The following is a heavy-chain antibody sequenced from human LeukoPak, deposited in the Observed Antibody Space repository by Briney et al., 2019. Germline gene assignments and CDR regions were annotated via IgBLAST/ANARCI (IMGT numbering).Heavy chain of an antibody. Sequence: SVKVSCKASGGTFSSYAISWVRQAPGQGLEWMGGIIPIFGTANYAQKFQGRVTITADESTSTAYMELSSLRSEDTAVYYCARARCGGDCYSIHWGFYFDYWGQGTLVTVSS. D-gene: IGHD2-21*01. J-gene: IGHJ4*02. CDR3: ARARCGGDCYSIHWGFYFDY. CDR2: IIPIFGTA. V-gene: IGHV1-69*13. CDR1: GGTFSSYA.